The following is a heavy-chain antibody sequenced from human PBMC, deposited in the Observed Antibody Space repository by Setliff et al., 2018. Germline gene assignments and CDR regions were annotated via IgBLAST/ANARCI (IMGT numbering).Heavy chain of an antibody. CDR3: ARVRVSGYYTGDY. V-gene: IGHV3-72*01. CDR2: TRNKGNNYAT. D-gene: IGHD3-3*01. J-gene: IGHJ4*02. Sequence: PGGSLRLSCAASGFIFSDHYMDWVRQAPGKGLEWVGRTRNKGNNYATEYAASVKGRFTISRDDSKNSMYLQMNSLRAEDTAVYYCARVRVSGYYTGDYWGQGTLVTVSS. CDR1: GFIFSDHY.